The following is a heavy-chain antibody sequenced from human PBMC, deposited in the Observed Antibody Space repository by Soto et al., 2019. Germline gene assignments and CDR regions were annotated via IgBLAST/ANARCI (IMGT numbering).Heavy chain of an antibody. CDR3: ARGNPQGPYYYDSSGYYLFGY. CDR2: INPSGGST. Sequence: GASVKVSCKASGGTLSSYAISWVRQAPGQGLEWMGIINPSGGSTSYAQKFQGRVTMTRDTSTSTVYMELSSLRSEDTAVYYCARGNPQGPYYYDSSGYYLFGYWGQGTLVTVSS. V-gene: IGHV1-46*01. CDR1: GGTLSSYA. D-gene: IGHD3-22*01. J-gene: IGHJ4*02.